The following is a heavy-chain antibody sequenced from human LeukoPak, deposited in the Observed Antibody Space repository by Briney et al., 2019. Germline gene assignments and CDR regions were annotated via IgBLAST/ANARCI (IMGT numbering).Heavy chain of an antibody. CDR3: ARSLYGDFY. CDR2: IKRDGSST. D-gene: IGHD4-17*01. V-gene: IGHV3-74*01. CDR1: GFTFSSYS. Sequence: GGSLRLSCAASGFTFSSYSMNWVRQAPGKGLVWVSRIKRDGSSTNYADSVKGRFTISRDNAKNTLYLQMDSLRADDTAVYYCARSLYGDFYWGQGTLVTVSS. J-gene: IGHJ4*02.